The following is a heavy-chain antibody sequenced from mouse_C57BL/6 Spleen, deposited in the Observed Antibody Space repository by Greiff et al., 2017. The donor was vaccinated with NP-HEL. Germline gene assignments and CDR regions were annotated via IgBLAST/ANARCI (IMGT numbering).Heavy chain of an antibody. CDR3: ARDYYGYFDY. Sequence: QVQLKQSGPELVKPGASVKISCKASGYAFSSSWMNWVKQRPGKGLEWIGRIYPGDGDTNYNGKFKGKATLTADKSSSTAYMQLSSLTSEDSAVYFCARDYYGYFDYWGQGTTLTVSS. J-gene: IGHJ2*01. V-gene: IGHV1-82*01. CDR1: GYAFSSSW. CDR2: IYPGDGDT. D-gene: IGHD2-1*01.